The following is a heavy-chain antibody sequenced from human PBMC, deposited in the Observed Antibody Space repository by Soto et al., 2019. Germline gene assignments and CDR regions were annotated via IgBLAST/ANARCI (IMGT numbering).Heavy chain of an antibody. CDR2: IHSDGSST. CDR3: ARGDRGAFDL. D-gene: IGHD1-26*01. Sequence: EVQLVESGGGLVQPGESLRLSCEASGFTFSYYWMHWVRQAPGKGLVWVSRIHSDGSSTTYADSVKDRFTISRDNARNSLYLQMNGLRAEDTAVYYCARGDRGAFDLWGQGTVLTVSS. V-gene: IGHV3-74*03. CDR1: GFTFSYYW. J-gene: IGHJ3*01.